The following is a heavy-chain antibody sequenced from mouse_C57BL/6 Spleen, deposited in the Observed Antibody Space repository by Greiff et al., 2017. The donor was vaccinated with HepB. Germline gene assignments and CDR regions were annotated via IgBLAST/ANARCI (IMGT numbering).Heavy chain of an antibody. D-gene: IGHD2-5*01. Sequence: EVKLVESEGGLVQPGSSMKLSCTASGFTFSDYYMAWVRQVPEKGLEWVANINYDGSSTYYLDSLKSRFIISRDNAKNILYLQMSSLKSEDTATYYCARDRGPYYSNYEPYWGQGTLVTVSA. CDR2: INYDGSST. CDR3: ARDRGPYYSNYEPY. J-gene: IGHJ3*01. V-gene: IGHV5-16*01. CDR1: GFTFSDYY.